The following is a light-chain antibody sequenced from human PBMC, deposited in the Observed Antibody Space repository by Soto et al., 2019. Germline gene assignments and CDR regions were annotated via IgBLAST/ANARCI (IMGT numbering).Light chain of an antibody. CDR3: SSYTSSSTLAV. Sequence: QSVLTQPASVSGSPGQSISISCPGTSSDVGGYNYVSWYQQHPGKAPKIMIYEVSNRPSGVSNRFSGSKSGNTASLTISGLQAEDEADYYCSSYTSSSTLAVFGTGTKVTVL. CDR1: SSDVGGYNY. V-gene: IGLV2-14*01. J-gene: IGLJ1*01. CDR2: EVS.